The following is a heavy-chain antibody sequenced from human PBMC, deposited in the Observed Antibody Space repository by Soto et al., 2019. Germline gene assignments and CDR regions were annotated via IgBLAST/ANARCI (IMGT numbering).Heavy chain of an antibody. J-gene: IGHJ5*02. Sequence: TLSLTRHVSCGSLSHGDFYWGWIRQPPGKGLEWIGYIYYSGRTYYNPSLKSRVTISVDTSKNQFSLKMSSVTAADTAVYYCARDYGGNSALCNWFDPWGQGTLVTISS. CDR2: IYYSGRT. D-gene: IGHD4-17*01. V-gene: IGHV4-30-4*01. CDR1: CGSLSHGDFY. CDR3: ARDYGGNSALCNWFDP.